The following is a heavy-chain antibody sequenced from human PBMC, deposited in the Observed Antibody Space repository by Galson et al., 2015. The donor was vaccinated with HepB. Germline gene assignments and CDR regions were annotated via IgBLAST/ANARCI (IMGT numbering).Heavy chain of an antibody. CDR1: GFTFSNAW. D-gene: IGHD6-19*01. V-gene: IGHV3-15*01. Sequence: SLRLSCAASGFTFSNAWMSWVRQAPGKGLEWVGRIKSKTDGGTTDYAAPVKGRFTISRDDSKNTLYLQMNSLKTEDTAVYYCTTVRYSSGWYGNYYYGMDVWGQGTTVTVSS. CDR2: IKSKTDGGTT. J-gene: IGHJ6*02. CDR3: TTVRYSSGWYGNYYYGMDV.